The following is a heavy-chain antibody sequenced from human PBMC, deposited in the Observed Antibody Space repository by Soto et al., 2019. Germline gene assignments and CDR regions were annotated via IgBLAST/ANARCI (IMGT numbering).Heavy chain of an antibody. CDR2: INPSGGST. Sequence: ASVKVSCKASGYTFTSYYMHWVRQAPGQGLEWMGIINPSGGSTSYAQKSQGRVTMTRDTSTSTVYMELSSLRSENTAVYYCARDREFSGGSCLHAFDIWGQGTMVTVSS. CDR1: GYTFTSYY. D-gene: IGHD2-15*01. V-gene: IGHV1-46*03. J-gene: IGHJ3*02. CDR3: ARDREFSGGSCLHAFDI.